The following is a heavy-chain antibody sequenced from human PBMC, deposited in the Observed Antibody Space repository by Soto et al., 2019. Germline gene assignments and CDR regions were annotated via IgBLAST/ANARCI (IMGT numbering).Heavy chain of an antibody. V-gene: IGHV4-4*02. D-gene: IGHD2-2*01. CDR3: ARVRQYCSGTSCYLDP. Sequence: QVQLQESAPGLVKPSETLSLTCAVSGGSISSSNWWHWVRQPPGKGLEWIGEIHHSGTTNYNPSLKSRVAISVDKSKNQFSLKLNSVTAADTAVYYCARVRQYCSGTSCYLDPWGQGTLVTVSS. J-gene: IGHJ5*02. CDR2: IHHSGTT. CDR1: GGSISSSNW.